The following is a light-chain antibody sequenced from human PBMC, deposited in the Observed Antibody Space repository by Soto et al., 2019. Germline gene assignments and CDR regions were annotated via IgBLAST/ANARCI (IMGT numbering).Light chain of an antibody. Sequence: QSVLTQPASVSGSPGQSITISCTGTSSVVGSYNLVSWYQQHPGKAPKLMIYEGSKRPSGVSNRFSGSKSGNTASLTISGLQAEDEADYYCCSYAGSSPVVFGGGTKVNVL. J-gene: IGLJ2*01. V-gene: IGLV2-23*01. CDR3: CSYAGSSPVV. CDR2: EGS. CDR1: SSVVGSYNL.